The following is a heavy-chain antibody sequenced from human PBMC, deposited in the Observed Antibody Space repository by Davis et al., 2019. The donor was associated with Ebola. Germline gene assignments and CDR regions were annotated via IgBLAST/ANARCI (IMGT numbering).Heavy chain of an antibody. CDR1: GFTFSSYS. CDR2: ISSSSSYI. D-gene: IGHD6-6*01. Sequence: GGSLRLSCAASGFTFSSYSMNWVRQAPGKGLEWVSSISSSSSYIYYADSVKGRFTISRDNSKNTLYLQMNSLRAEDTAVYYCASVGSSSPDYWGQGTLVTVSS. CDR3: ASVGSSSPDY. V-gene: IGHV3-21*01. J-gene: IGHJ4*02.